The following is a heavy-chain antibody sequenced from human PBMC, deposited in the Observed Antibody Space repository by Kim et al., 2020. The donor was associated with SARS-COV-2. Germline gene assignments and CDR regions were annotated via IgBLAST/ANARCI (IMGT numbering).Heavy chain of an antibody. V-gene: IGHV4-34*01. CDR3: AREGDYDSSGSYDY. Sequence: PSPKSRVTISVDTSKNQFSLKLSSVTAADTAVYYCAREGDYDSSGSYDYWGQGTLVTVSS. D-gene: IGHD3-22*01. J-gene: IGHJ4*02.